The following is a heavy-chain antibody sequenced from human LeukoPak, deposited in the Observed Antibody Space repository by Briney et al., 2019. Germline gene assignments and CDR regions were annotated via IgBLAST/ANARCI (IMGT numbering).Heavy chain of an antibody. CDR2: ISSSGSAI. J-gene: IGHJ6*03. Sequence: PGGSLRLSCAASGFSFSDYYMTWIRQAPGKGLEWVSYISSSGSAIYYADSVKGRFTISRDNTKNSLYLQMDSLRAEDTAVYYCARRGYCSGGSCYSFPGNYYYYMDVWGKGTTVTVSS. CDR3: ARRGYCSGGSCYSFPGNYYYYMDV. CDR1: GFSFSDYY. V-gene: IGHV3-11*01. D-gene: IGHD2-15*01.